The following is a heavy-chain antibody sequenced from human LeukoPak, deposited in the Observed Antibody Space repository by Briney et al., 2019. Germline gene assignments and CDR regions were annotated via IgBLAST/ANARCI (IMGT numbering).Heavy chain of an antibody. CDR1: GGSISSYY. CDR2: TFYRGST. V-gene: IGHV4-59*01. D-gene: IGHD3-3*01. Sequence: PWETLSLTCTVSGGSISSYYWTWIRQPPGKGLEWLGHTFYRGSTYSNPSLKSRVTMSIDTSRNQFSLKLSSVTAADSAMYFCARGVPHDFWSGLVPDYYFYYMDVWGKGTTVTVSS. CDR3: ARGVPHDFWSGLVPDYYFYYMDV. J-gene: IGHJ6*03.